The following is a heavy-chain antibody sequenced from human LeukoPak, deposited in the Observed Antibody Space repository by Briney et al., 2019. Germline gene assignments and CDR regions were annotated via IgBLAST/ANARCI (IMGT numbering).Heavy chain of an antibody. CDR2: ISGSGGST. CDR1: GFTFSSYA. J-gene: IGHJ4*02. CDR3: AKGLAVARYYFDY. V-gene: IGHV3-23*01. D-gene: IGHD6-19*01. Sequence: GGSLRLSCAASGFTFSSYAMSWVRQAPGKRLEWVSAISGSGGSTYYADSVKGRFTISRDNSKNTLYLQMNSLRAEDTAVYYCAKGLAVARYYFDYWGQGTLVTVSS.